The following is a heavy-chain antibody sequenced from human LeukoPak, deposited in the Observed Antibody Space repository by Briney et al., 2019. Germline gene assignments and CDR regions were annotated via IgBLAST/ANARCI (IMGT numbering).Heavy chain of an antibody. CDR3: ARRLTQYDCFDP. V-gene: IGHV6-1*01. Sequence: SQALSLTCAISGDSVSSNSVTWNWIRQSPSRGLEWLGRTYYRSTWYNDYAVSVRGRITVNPDTSKNQFSLHLNSVTPEDTAVYYCARRLTQYDCFDPRGQGILVTVSS. CDR1: GDSVSSNSVT. D-gene: IGHD2-2*01. CDR2: TYYRSTWYN. J-gene: IGHJ5*02.